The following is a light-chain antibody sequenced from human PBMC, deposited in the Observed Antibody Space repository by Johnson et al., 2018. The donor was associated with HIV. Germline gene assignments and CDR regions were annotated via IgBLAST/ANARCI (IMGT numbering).Light chain of an antibody. Sequence: QSVLTQPPSVSAAPGQKVTISCSGSSSNIGNNYVSWYQQLPGTAPKLLIYDNNKRPSGIPDRFSGSKSGTSATLGITGLQTGDEADYYCGTWASSLYSYVFRTGTKVTAL. CDR2: DNN. J-gene: IGLJ1*01. V-gene: IGLV1-51*01. CDR1: SSNIGNNY. CDR3: GTWASSLYSYV.